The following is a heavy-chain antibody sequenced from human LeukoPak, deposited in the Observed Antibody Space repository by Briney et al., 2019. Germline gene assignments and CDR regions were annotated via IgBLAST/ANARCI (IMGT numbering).Heavy chain of an antibody. V-gene: IGHV3-23*01. CDR1: GFTFSSYA. CDR2: ISGSGGST. D-gene: IGHD5-18*01. Sequence: PGGSLRLSCAASGFTFSSYAMSWVRQAPGKGLEWVSAISGSGGSTYYADSVKGRFTISRDNSKNTLYLQMNSLRAEDTAVYYCAKSEYSYGPYLYYYYYYGMDVWGQGTTVTVSS. J-gene: IGHJ6*02. CDR3: AKSEYSYGPYLYYYYYYGMDV.